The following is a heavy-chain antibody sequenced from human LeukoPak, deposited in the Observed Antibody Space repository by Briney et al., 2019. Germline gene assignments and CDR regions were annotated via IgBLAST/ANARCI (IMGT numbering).Heavy chain of an antibody. CDR3: ARLRGAMTPVTSDFDY. D-gene: IGHD4-17*01. Sequence: SETLSLTCTVSGGSVSSYSWSWIRQPPGKGLEWIWYIYYSGSTNYYPSLKSRVTISIDASKNQFSLDLSSVTAADTAVYYCARLRGAMTPVTSDFDYWGQGTLVTVSS. J-gene: IGHJ4*02. CDR2: IYYSGST. V-gene: IGHV4-59*08. CDR1: GGSVSSYS.